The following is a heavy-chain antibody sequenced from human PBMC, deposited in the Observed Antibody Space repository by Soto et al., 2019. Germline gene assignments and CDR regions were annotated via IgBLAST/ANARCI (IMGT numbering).Heavy chain of an antibody. Sequence: HVQLVQSGAEVKRPGSSVKVSCKTSGGIFSNYAISWVRQAPGQGLEWMGGIVPVVTTTNYAQKFQGRVTITADESTTTVYMELSSLTSEDTAVYYCVRDPSCGGDCHFDLWGQGTLVTVSS. D-gene: IGHD2-21*02. V-gene: IGHV1-69*12. CDR1: GGIFSNYA. J-gene: IGHJ5*02. CDR2: IVPVVTTT. CDR3: VRDPSCGGDCHFDL.